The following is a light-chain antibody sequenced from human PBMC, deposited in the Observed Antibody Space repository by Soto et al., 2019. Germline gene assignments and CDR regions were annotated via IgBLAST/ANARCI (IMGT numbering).Light chain of an antibody. J-gene: IGLJ1*01. CDR2: DVT. V-gene: IGLV2-14*03. Sequence: QSVLTQPASVSGSPGQSITIPCTGTSNDIGGYNYVSWYQQFPGKAPKLIIYDVTNRPSGVSFRFSGSKSGNTASLTISGLQAEDEVGYPCSSYSNTISRRLFGAGTKVTVL. CDR3: SSYSNTISRRL. CDR1: SNDIGGYNY.